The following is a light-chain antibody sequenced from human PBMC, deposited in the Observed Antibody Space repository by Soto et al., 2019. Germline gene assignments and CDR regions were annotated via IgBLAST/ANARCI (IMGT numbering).Light chain of an antibody. J-gene: IGKJ1*01. CDR2: KTS. Sequence: DIQMTQSPSTLCAFVGDRGTITCRASQTITNWLAWYQQKPGKAPKVLIYKTSSLASGVPSRFSGSGSGTEFTLTINGLQPDDFATYYCQQYESYWTFGQGTKVDIK. CDR1: QTITNW. CDR3: QQYESYWT. V-gene: IGKV1-5*03.